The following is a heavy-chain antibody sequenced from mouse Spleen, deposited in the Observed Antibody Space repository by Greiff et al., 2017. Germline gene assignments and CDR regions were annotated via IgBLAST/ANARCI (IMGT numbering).Heavy chain of an antibody. CDR2: IYPGNVNT. Sequence: QVQLKQSGPELVKPGASVRISCKASGYTFTSYYIHWVKQRPGQGLEWIGWIYPGNVNTKYNEKFKGKATLTADKSSSTAYMQLSSLTSEDSAVYFCAKVIGNYDYYAMDYWGQGTSVTVSS. CDR3: AKVIGNYDYYAMDY. D-gene: IGHD2-1*01. CDR1: GYTFTSYY. V-gene: IGHV1S56*01. J-gene: IGHJ4*01.